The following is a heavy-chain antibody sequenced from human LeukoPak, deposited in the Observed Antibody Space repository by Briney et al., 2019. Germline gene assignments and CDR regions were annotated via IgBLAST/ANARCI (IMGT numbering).Heavy chain of an antibody. Sequence: AGGSLRLSCAASGFTFSLYAMNWVRQAPGKGLEWVSYINDDSSDIHYAGSVRGRFTISKDDAGKTLYLQLSSLRVEDTAVYYCARDTFQPGLIDSWGQGTLVTVSS. CDR3: ARDTFQPGLIDS. D-gene: IGHD2-2*01. J-gene: IGHJ4*02. V-gene: IGHV3-21*05. CDR1: GFTFSLYA. CDR2: INDDSSDI.